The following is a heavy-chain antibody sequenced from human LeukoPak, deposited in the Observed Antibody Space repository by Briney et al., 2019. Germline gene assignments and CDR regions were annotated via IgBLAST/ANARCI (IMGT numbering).Heavy chain of an antibody. V-gene: IGHV3-23*01. CDR3: AKGDYNCNYGGTSFDP. D-gene: IGHD1-7*01. CDR1: GFTFRRYA. J-gene: IGHJ5*02. Sequence: GGSLRLSCASSGFTFRRYAMTWVRQAPGKGLEWVSSISCSDDRTYYADSVKGRFTISRDNSKSTVYLQMNSLRAEDTAVYYCAKGDYNCNYGGTSFDPWGQGTLVTVSS. CDR2: ISCSDDRT.